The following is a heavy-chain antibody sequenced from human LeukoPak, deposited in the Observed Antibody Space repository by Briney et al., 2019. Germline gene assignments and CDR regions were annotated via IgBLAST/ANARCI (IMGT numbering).Heavy chain of an antibody. CDR3: AKGKYSSSWYYDY. J-gene: IGHJ4*02. CDR2: IRGSGGST. V-gene: IGHV3-23*01. D-gene: IGHD6-13*01. CDR1: GVTLCDYA. Sequence: RGSLSLSRAGSGVTLCDYAMTWVRQAPRKGRGWVSRIRGSGGSTYSADSVKGRFTISRNNSKDTLYLQMNSLRAEDTAVYYCAKGKYSSSWYYDYWGQGTLVTVSS.